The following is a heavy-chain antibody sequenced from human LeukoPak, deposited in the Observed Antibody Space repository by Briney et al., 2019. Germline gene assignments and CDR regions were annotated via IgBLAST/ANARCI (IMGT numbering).Heavy chain of an antibody. CDR2: IYSGGST. V-gene: IGHV3-66*01. J-gene: IGHJ3*02. D-gene: IGHD6-19*01. Sequence: GGSLRLSCAASGYTVSSNYMSWVREAPGKGLEWVSVIYSGGSTYYADSVKGRFTISRDNSKNTLYLQMNSLRAEDTAVYYCARDFGWYYAFDIWGQGTMVTVSS. CDR3: ARDFGWYYAFDI. CDR1: GYTVSSNY.